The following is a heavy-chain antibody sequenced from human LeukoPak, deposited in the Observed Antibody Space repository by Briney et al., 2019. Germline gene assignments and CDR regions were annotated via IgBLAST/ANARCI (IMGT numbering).Heavy chain of an antibody. J-gene: IGHJ6*03. CDR1: GFTFDDYT. D-gene: IGHD6-19*01. CDR3: ARDSAGTWGYYYYYMDV. V-gene: IGHV3-43*01. Sequence: GSLRLSCAASGFTFDDYTMHWVRQAPGKGLEWVSLISWDGGSTYYADSVKGRFTISRDNSKNTLYLQMNSLRAEDTAVYYCARDSAGTWGYYYYYMDVWGKGTTVTVSS. CDR2: ISWDGGST.